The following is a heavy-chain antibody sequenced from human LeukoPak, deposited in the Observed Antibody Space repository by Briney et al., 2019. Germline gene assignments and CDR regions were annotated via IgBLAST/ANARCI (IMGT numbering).Heavy chain of an antibody. CDR3: AKEGRSTTPGY. Sequence: GGSLRLSCAASGFTFSSSDMDWVRQAPGKGLEWVASISSSSSLIYYTDSMKGRFTISRDNAKNSLYLQMNSLRAEDTAVYFCAKEGRSTTPGYWGQGTLVTVSS. CDR1: GFTFSSSD. J-gene: IGHJ4*02. V-gene: IGHV3-21*01. D-gene: IGHD6-13*01. CDR2: ISSSSSLI.